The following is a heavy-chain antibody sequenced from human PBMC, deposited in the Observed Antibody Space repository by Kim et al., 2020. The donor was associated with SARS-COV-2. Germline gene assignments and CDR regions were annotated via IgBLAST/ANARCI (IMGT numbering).Heavy chain of an antibody. D-gene: IGHD5-18*01. CDR3: VAKRSRYSYVPYFDY. CDR2: IYYSGST. J-gene: IGHJ4*02. Sequence: SETLSLTCTVSGASISSSSYYWGWIRQPPGKGLEWIGRIYYSGSTYYNPSLKSRVTMSVDTSKNQFSLKLSSVTAADTAVYSCVAKRSRYSYVPYFDYWGQGTLFTVSS. CDR1: GASISSSSYY. V-gene: IGHV4-39*01.